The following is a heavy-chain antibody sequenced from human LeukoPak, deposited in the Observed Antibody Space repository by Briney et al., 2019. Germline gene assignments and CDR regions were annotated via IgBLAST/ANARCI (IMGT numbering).Heavy chain of an antibody. CDR3: ARGYRYSSGWSPLDY. D-gene: IGHD6-19*01. CDR2: IWYDGSNK. Sequence: GRSLRLSCAASGFTFSSYGMHWVRQAPGKGLEWVAVIWYDGSNKYYADSVKGRFTISRDNSKNTLYLQMNSLRAEDTAVYYCARGYRYSSGWSPLDYWGQGTLVTVSS. CDR1: GFTFSSYG. J-gene: IGHJ4*02. V-gene: IGHV3-33*01.